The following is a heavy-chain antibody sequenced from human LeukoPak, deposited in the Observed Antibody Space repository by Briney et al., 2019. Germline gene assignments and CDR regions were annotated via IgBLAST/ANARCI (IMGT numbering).Heavy chain of an antibody. Sequence: SETLSLTCTVSGGSISSSSYYWGWIRQPPGKGLEWIGSIYYSGSTYYNPSLKSRVTISVDTSKNQFSLKLSSVTAADTAVYYCARAASYDFWSGYPNWFDPWGQGTLVTVSS. J-gene: IGHJ5*02. CDR2: IYYSGST. CDR3: ARAASYDFWSGYPNWFDP. CDR1: GGSISSSSYY. V-gene: IGHV4-39*07. D-gene: IGHD3-3*01.